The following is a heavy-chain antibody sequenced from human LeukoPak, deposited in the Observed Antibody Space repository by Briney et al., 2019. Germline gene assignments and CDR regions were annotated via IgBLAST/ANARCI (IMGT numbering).Heavy chain of an antibody. Sequence: PSETLSLTCAVYGGSFSGYYWSWIRQPPGKGLEWIGEINHSGSTNYNPSLKSRVTISVDTSKNQFSLKLSSVTAADTAVYYCARGKIVAPPPFDYWGQGTLVTVSS. CDR2: INHSGST. V-gene: IGHV4-34*01. J-gene: IGHJ4*02. CDR3: ARGKIVAPPPFDY. D-gene: IGHD3-22*01. CDR1: GGSFSGYY.